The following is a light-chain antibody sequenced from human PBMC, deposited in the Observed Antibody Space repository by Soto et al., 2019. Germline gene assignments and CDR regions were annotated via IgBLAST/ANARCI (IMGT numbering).Light chain of an antibody. CDR1: QTLRHRDGKTY. J-gene: IGKJ2*01. Sequence: EIVMTQNPLSLSVTPGQPASISCKSSQTLRHRDGKTYLYWYLQRTGQPPQLLIHEASNRFSGVPDRVSGSGAEKDFTMKISRVEAEYVGVYYCMQTIQPAFTFGQGTKLEIK. V-gene: IGKV2D-29*01. CDR2: EAS. CDR3: MQTIQPAFT.